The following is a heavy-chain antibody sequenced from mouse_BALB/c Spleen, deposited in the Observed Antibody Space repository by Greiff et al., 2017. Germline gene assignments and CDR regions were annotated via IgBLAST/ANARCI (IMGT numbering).Heavy chain of an antibody. CDR2: IWAGGST. CDR3: AREDYDYDVGAMDY. J-gene: IGHJ4*01. CDR1: GFSLTSYG. V-gene: IGHV2-9*02. D-gene: IGHD2-4*01. Sequence: VKLVESGPGLVAPSQSLSITCTVSGFSLTSYGVHWVRQPPGKGLEWLGVIWAGGSTNYNSALMSRLSISKDNSKSQVFLKMNSLQTDDTAMYYCAREDYDYDVGAMDYWGQGTSVTVSS.